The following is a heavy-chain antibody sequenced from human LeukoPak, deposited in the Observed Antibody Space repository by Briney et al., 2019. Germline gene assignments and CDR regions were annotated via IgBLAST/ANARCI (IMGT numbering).Heavy chain of an antibody. Sequence: GGSLRLSCAASGLTFSSYAMSWVRQAPGKGLEWVSAISGSGGSTYYADSVKGRFTISRDNSKNTLYLQMNSLRAEDTAVYYCAKVPFGITMVRGVISFFDYWGQGTLVTVSS. CDR3: AKVPFGITMVRGVISFFDY. CDR1: GLTFSSYA. CDR2: ISGSGGST. V-gene: IGHV3-23*01. J-gene: IGHJ4*02. D-gene: IGHD3-10*01.